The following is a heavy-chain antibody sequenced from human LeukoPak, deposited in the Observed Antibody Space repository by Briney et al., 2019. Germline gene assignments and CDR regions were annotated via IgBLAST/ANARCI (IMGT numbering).Heavy chain of an antibody. J-gene: IGHJ4*02. D-gene: IGHD3-22*01. Sequence: SETLSLTCAVYGGSFSGYYWSWIRQPPGKGLEWIGEINHSGSTNYNPSLKSRVTISVDTSKNQSSLKLSSVTAADTAVYYCARKKITMIVARPFDYWGQGTLVTVSS. CDR2: INHSGST. V-gene: IGHV4-34*01. CDR1: GGSFSGYY. CDR3: ARKKITMIVARPFDY.